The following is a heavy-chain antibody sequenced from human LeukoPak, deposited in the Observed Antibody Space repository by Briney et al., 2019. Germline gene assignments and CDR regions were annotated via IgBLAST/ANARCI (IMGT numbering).Heavy chain of an antibody. V-gene: IGHV3-7*01. CDR2: MNQDGSEK. J-gene: IGHJ4*02. Sequence: PGGSLRLSCAASGFTSGNHWMSWVRQAPGKGLEWVANMNQDGSEKYYVDSVKGRFTISRDNAKNSLYLQMNSLRAEDTAVYYCGRAYGAGSCDYWGQGTLVTVSS. D-gene: IGHD3-10*01. CDR3: GRAYGAGSCDY. CDR1: GFTSGNHW.